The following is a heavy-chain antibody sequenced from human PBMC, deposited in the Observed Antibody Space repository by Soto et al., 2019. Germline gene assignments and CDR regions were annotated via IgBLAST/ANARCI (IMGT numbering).Heavy chain of an antibody. V-gene: IGHV4-39*01. CDR3: ARRPSRHWVDY. CDR1: RRSLSSSGNY. Sequence: SVTLSLTCTVSRRSLSSSGNYCGWLRLPPGRGLECIGSLYYNVGTYYNPSRKNRVTISADTSANQFSLMVNSVTAADTAIYYCARRPSRHWVDYWGKGTLVTVST. CDR2: LYYNVGT. J-gene: IGHJ4*02. D-gene: IGHD3-16*01.